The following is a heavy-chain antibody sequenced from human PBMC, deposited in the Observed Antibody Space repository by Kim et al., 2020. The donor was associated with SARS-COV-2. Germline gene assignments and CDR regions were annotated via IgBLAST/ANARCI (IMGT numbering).Heavy chain of an antibody. CDR2: INHSGST. Sequence: SETLSLTCAVYGGSFSGYYWSWIRQPPGKGLEWIGEINHSGSTNYNPSLKSRVTISVDTSKNQFSLKLSSVTAADTAVYYCARAHCSSTSCPLFDYWGQG. V-gene: IGHV4-34*01. J-gene: IGHJ4*02. D-gene: IGHD2-2*01. CDR3: ARAHCSSTSCPLFDY. CDR1: GGSFSGYY.